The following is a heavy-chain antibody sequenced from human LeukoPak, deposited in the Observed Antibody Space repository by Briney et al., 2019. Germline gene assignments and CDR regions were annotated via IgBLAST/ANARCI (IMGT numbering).Heavy chain of an antibody. D-gene: IGHD6-13*01. CDR2: INHSGST. CDR1: GGSFSGYY. J-gene: IGHJ6*03. CDR3: ARGDRQLVHGYYYYYMDV. Sequence: ASETLSLTCAVYGGSFSGYYWSWLRQPPGKGLEWIGEINHSGSTNYNPSLKSRVTISVDTSKNQFSLKLSSVTAADTAVYYCARGDRQLVHGYYYYYMDVWGKGTTVTISS. V-gene: IGHV4-34*01.